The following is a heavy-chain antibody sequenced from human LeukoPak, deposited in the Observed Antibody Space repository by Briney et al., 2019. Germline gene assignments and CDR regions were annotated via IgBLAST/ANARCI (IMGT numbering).Heavy chain of an antibody. CDR3: ASGHIVVVTAILDY. V-gene: IGHV1-69*04. Sequence: SVKASCKASGGTFSSYAISWVRQAPGQGLEWMGRIIPILGIANYAQKFQGRVTITADKSTSTAYMELSSLRSEDTAVYYCASGHIVVVTAILDYWGQGTLVTVSS. CDR1: GGTFSSYA. CDR2: IIPILGIA. J-gene: IGHJ4*02. D-gene: IGHD2-21*02.